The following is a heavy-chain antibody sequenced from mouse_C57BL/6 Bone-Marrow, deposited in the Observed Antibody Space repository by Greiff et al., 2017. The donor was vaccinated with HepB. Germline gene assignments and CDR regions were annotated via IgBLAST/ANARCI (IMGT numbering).Heavy chain of an antibody. D-gene: IGHD4-1*01. V-gene: IGHV1-26*01. CDR1: GYTFTDYY. CDR3: ASPSNWDGYFDV. J-gene: IGHJ1*03. Sequence: EVKLQQSGPELVKPGASVKISCKASGYTFTDYYMNWVKQSHGKSLEWIGDINPNNGGTSYNQKFKGKATLTVDKSSSTAYMELRSLTSEDSAVYYCASPSNWDGYFDVWGTGTTVTVSS. CDR2: INPNNGGT.